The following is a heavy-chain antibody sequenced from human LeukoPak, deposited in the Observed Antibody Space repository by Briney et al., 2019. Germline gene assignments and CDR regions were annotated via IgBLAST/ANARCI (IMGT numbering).Heavy chain of an antibody. J-gene: IGHJ3*02. CDR2: INQEGSER. V-gene: IGHV3-7*01. CDR1: GFTFSSHW. D-gene: IGHD6-13*01. CDR3: ARDSEYSSSFAFDI. Sequence: PGGSLRLSCAASGFTFSSHWVTWVRQAPGKGLEWVANINQEGSERYYVDSAKGRFTISRDNAKNSLYLQMNSLRAEDTAVYYCARDSEYSSSFAFDIWGQGTMVTVSS.